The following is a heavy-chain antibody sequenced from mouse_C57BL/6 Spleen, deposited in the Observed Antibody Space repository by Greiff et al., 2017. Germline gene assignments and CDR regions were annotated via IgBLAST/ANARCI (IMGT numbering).Heavy chain of an antibody. V-gene: IGHV1-15*01. CDR1: GYTFTDYE. J-gene: IGHJ2*01. Sequence: QVQLQQSGAELVRPGASVMLSCKASGYTFTDYEMHWVKQTPVHGLEWIGAIDPETGGTAYNQKFKGKAILTADKSSSTAYMELRSLTSEDSAVYYCKITTVTYYFDYWGQGTTLTVSS. CDR2: IDPETGGT. D-gene: IGHD1-1*01. CDR3: KITTVTYYFDY.